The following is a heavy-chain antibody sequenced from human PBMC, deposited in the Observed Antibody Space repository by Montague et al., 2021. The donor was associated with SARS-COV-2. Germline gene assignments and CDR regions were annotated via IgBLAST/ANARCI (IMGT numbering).Heavy chain of an antibody. V-gene: IGHV4-59*08. J-gene: IGHJ6*02. Sequence: ETLSLTCIVSGASISNYYWSWIRQSPGTGLEWIGYIYNSGTTKYNPSLQSRVTMSLDTSKNQFSLRLSSVTAADTAVYYCARGPHYFYYGMDVWGQGTTVTVSS. CDR1: GASISNYY. CDR2: IYNSGTT. CDR3: ARGPHYFYYGMDV.